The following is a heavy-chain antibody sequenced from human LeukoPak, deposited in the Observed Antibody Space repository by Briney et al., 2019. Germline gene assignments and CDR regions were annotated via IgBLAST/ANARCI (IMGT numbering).Heavy chain of an antibody. CDR3: TRQDV. CDR1: GYSFTSYW. CDR2: IDPTDSYT. J-gene: IGHJ6*02. Sequence: GESLKISCKASGYSFTSYWISWVRQMPGKGLEGMGRIDPTDSYTDYSPSFQGHVNISADKSISTAYLQFYSLKASDSALYYCTRQDVWGQGTTVTVSS. V-gene: IGHV5-10-1*01.